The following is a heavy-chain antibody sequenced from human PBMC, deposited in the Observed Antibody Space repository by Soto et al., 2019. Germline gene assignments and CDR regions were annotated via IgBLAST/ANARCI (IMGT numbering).Heavy chain of an antibody. V-gene: IGHV4-39*01. CDR3: ATYNGFCGGDCYPPDVFDI. CDR1: GGFSRRSSFY. Sequence: SETLSLTCTVSGGFSRRSSFYWGWIRQSTGRGLEWIGSVYNRGNTYYNASLKSRVTMSVDPSKKQFSLRVSSVTAADTAVYYCATYNGFCGGDCYPPDVFDIWGQGTMVTVSS. J-gene: IGHJ3*02. CDR2: VYNRGNT. D-gene: IGHD2-21*02.